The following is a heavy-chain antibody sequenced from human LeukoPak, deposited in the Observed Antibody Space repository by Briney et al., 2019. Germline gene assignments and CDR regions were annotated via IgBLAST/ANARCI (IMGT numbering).Heavy chain of an antibody. J-gene: IGHJ4*02. D-gene: IGHD6-19*01. V-gene: IGHV1-46*01. CDR3: ARDRAVAGFRFDY. CDR1: GYTFTRYY. Sequence: ASVKVSCKASGYTFTRYYMHWVRQAPGQGLEWMGVINPSGGITSYPQKFQGRVTMTRDTSTSTVYMQLSSLRSEDTAMYYCARDRAVAGFRFDYWGQGALVTVSS. CDR2: INPSGGIT.